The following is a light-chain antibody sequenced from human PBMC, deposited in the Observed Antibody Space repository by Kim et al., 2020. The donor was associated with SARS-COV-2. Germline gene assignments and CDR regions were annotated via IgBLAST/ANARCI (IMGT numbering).Light chain of an antibody. Sequence: DIKMTQSPSSLSASVGDRVTITCRASQGISNYLAWYQQKPGKVPKLLIYAASALQSGVPSRLSGSGSGTDFTLTISSLQPEDVATYYCQKYNSAPRTFGQGTKVDIK. CDR1: QGISNY. CDR3: QKYNSAPRT. J-gene: IGKJ1*01. CDR2: AAS. V-gene: IGKV1-27*01.